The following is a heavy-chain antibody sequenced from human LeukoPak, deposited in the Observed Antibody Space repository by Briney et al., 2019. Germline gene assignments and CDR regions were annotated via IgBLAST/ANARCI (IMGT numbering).Heavy chain of an antibody. CDR1: GFTFNNYW. Sequence: GGSLRLSCAASGFTFNNYWMNWVRQAPGKGLEWVANIKQDGAEKYYVDSVEGQFTISRDNAKSSLYLQMNSLRAEDTAVYYCASPYCSTTSCSTLHDFWGQGTLVTVSS. J-gene: IGHJ4*02. V-gene: IGHV3-7*01. D-gene: IGHD2-2*01. CDR2: IKQDGAEK. CDR3: ASPYCSTTSCSTLHDF.